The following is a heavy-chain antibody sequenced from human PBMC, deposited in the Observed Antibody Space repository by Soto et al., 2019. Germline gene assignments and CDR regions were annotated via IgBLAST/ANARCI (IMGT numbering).Heavy chain of an antibody. V-gene: IGHV4-39*01. CDR3: ASVITFGGVIEYFQH. J-gene: IGHJ1*01. D-gene: IGHD3-16*02. Sequence: PSETLSLTCTVSGGSVSSGSYYWSWIRQPPGKGLEWIGSIYYSGSTNYNPSLKSRVTISVDTSKNQFSLKLSSVTAADTAVYYCASVITFGGVIEYFQHWGQGTLVTVSS. CDR1: GGSVSSGSYY. CDR2: IYYSGST.